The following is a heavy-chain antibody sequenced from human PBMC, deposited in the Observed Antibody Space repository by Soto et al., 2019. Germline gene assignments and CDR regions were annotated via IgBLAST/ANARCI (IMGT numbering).Heavy chain of an antibody. V-gene: IGHV3-30-3*01. D-gene: IGHD3-3*01. CDR1: GFTFSSYA. CDR3: AIAHYDFWSGYYGWFDP. J-gene: IGHJ5*02. Sequence: GGSLRLSCAASGFTFSSYAMHWVRQAPGKGLEWVAVISYDGSNKYYADSVKGRSTISRDNSKNTLYLQMNILRAEDTAVYYCAIAHYDFWSGYYGWFDPWGRGTLVTVSS. CDR2: ISYDGSNK.